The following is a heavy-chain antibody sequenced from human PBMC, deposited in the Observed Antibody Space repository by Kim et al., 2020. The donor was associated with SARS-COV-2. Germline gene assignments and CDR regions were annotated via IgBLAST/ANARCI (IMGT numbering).Heavy chain of an antibody. CDR3: ARTLTGTTESFEY. V-gene: IGHV3-7*03. CDR2: IKQDGTQQ. Sequence: GGSLRLSCAASGFTFGSYWMTWVRQAPGKGLEWVANIKQDGTQQYYVDSVRGRFTFSRDGANMYLQMNSLRAEDTAVYYCARTLTGTTESFEYWGRGTLVTVSS. J-gene: IGHJ1*01. D-gene: IGHD3-9*01. CDR1: GFTFGSYW.